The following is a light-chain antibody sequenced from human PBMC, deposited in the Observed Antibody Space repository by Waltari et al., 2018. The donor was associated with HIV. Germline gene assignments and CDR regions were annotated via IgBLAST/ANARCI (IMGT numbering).Light chain of an antibody. Sequence: EIVLTQFPGTLPLSPGERATLSCRASQSVSSRYLAWYQQKPGQAPRLVISGASSRATGIPDRFSGSGSVTDFTLTISGLEPEDFAVYYCQQFGTFTFGGGTKVEIK. CDR3: QQFGTFT. J-gene: IGKJ4*01. CDR1: QSVSSRY. CDR2: GAS. V-gene: IGKV3-20*01.